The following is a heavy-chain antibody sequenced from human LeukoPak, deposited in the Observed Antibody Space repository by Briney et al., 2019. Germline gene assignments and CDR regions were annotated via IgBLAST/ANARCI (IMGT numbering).Heavy chain of an antibody. D-gene: IGHD6-13*01. V-gene: IGHV3-48*02. J-gene: IGHJ3*02. Sequence: GGSLRLSCAASGFTFSNYNMNWVRQAPGKGLEWVSHITSSSTIYYADSVKGRFTISRDNAKNSLYLQMNSLRDEDTAVYYCARSLSSSWYGAFDIWGQGTMVTVSS. CDR2: ITSSSTI. CDR1: GFTFSNYN. CDR3: ARSLSSSWYGAFDI.